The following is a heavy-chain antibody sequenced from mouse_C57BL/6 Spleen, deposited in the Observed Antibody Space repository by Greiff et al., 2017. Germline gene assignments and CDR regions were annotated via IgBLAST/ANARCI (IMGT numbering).Heavy chain of an antibody. D-gene: IGHD1-1*01. J-gene: IGHJ2*01. CDR3: ARMDYYGSTSFDY. V-gene: IGHV5-17*01. CDR1: GFTFSDYG. CDR2: ISSGSSTI. Sequence: EVHLVESGGGLVKPGGSLKLSCAASGFTFSDYGMHWVRQAPEKGLEWVAYISSGSSTIYYADTVKGRFTISRDNAKNTLFLQMTSLRSEDTAMYYCARMDYYGSTSFDYWGQGTTLTVSS.